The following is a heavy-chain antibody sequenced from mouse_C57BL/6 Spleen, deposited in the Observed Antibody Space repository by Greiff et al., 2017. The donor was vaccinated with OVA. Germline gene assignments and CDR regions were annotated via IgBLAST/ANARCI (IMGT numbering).Heavy chain of an antibody. CDR2: IYPGSGNT. CDR3: DREGSSDYYAMDY. J-gene: IGHJ4*01. Sequence: VQLQQSGAELVRPGASVKLSCKASGYTFTDYYINWVKQRPGQGLEWIARIYPGSGNTSYNEKFKGKATLTADKSSSTAYMPLRSLTSEDSAVSACDREGSSDYYAMDYWGQGTSVTVSS. CDR1: GYTFTDYY. V-gene: IGHV1-76*01. D-gene: IGHD1-1*01.